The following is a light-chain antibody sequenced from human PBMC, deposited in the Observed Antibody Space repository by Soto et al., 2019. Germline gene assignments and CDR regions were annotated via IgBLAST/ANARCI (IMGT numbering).Light chain of an antibody. CDR1: QNVGNY. CDR3: QQRADWPIT. J-gene: IGKJ3*01. CDR2: DSS. Sequence: IVLTQSPSTLSLSPGERATLSCRASQNVGNYLAWYQQKPGQAPRLLIYDSSNRATGIPARFSGSGSGTDLTITISSLEPEDFELDYGQQRADWPITFGPGTKVDIK. V-gene: IGKV3-11*01.